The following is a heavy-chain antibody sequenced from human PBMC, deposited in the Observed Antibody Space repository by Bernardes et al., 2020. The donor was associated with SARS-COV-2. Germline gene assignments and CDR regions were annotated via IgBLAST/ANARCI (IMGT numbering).Heavy chain of an antibody. CDR2: LSLTGGST. J-gene: IGHJ4*02. V-gene: IGHV3-23*01. CDR1: GFTFSTYA. CDR3: AKEGSCFAGSCPLDY. Sequence: GGSLRLSCAASGFTFSTYAMTWVRQAPGKGLQWVSTLSLTGGSTYYADSVKGRFTISRDNSKNTLSLQMTSLAAEDTAVYFCAKEGSCFAGSCPLDYWGQGTLVTVSS. D-gene: IGHD3-10*01.